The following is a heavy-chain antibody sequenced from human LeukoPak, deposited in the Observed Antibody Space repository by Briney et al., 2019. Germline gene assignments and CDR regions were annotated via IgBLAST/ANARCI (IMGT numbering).Heavy chain of an antibody. CDR2: ISSSSSYT. CDR3: ARDYSSSWYMDY. J-gene: IGHJ4*02. CDR1: GFTFSSYS. D-gene: IGHD6-13*01. V-gene: IGHV3-21*01. Sequence: GGSLRLSCAASGFTFSSYSMNWVRQAPGKGLEWVSSISSSSSYTYYADSVKGRFTISRDNAKNSLYLQMNSLRAEDTAVYYCARDYSSSWYMDYWGQGTLVTVSS.